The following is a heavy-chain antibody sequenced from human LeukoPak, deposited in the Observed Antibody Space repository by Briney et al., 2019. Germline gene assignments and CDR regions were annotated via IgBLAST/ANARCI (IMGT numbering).Heavy chain of an antibody. CDR1: GYTFTSYG. Sequence: ASVKVSCKASGYTFTSYGISWVRQAPGQGLEWMGWISAYNGNTNYAQKLQGRVTVTTDTSASTAYMELRSLRSDDTAVYYCARDRNNYDTSAFYFFDYWGQGTLVTVSS. D-gene: IGHD3-22*01. V-gene: IGHV1-18*01. CDR3: ARDRNNYDTSAFYFFDY. CDR2: ISAYNGNT. J-gene: IGHJ4*02.